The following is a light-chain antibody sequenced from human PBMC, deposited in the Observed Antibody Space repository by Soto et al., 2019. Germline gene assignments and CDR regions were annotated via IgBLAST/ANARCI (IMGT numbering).Light chain of an antibody. CDR3: SSHAGARHSL. J-gene: IGLJ2*01. CDR1: TSDY. V-gene: IGLV2-8*01. Sequence: QSAVTRPPSASGSPGQSVTISCTGTTSDYVSWYQQYPGKAPKLMIYDVTKRPSGVPDRFSGSKSGTTASLTVSGLQAEDEADYFCSSHAGARHSLFGGGTKLTVL. CDR2: DVT.